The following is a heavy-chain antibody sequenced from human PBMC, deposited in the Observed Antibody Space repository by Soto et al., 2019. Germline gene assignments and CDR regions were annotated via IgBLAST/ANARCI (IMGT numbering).Heavy chain of an antibody. J-gene: IGHJ3*02. CDR3: ARPVPRHDAFDI. D-gene: IGHD6-6*01. CDR1: GFTFSSYA. CDR2: ISGSSTTI. Sequence: GSLRLSCAASGFTFSSYAMSWVRQAPGKGLEWVSAISGSSTTIYYADSVKGRFTISRDNAKNSLYLQMSSLRDEDTAVYYCARPVPRHDAFDIWGQGTMVTVSS. V-gene: IGHV3-48*02.